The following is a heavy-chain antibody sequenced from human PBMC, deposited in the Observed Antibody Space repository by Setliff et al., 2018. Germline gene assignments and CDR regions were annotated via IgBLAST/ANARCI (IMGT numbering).Heavy chain of an antibody. J-gene: IGHJ4*02. V-gene: IGHV4-34*01. CDR1: GGPFSGYY. Sequence: KASETLSLTCAVYGGPFSGYYWSWIRQPPGKGLEWIGEINHSGSTNYNPSLKSRLSISVDASKNQFSLKLPSVTAADTAVYFCARLXXXFDYWGQGTLVTVSS. CDR2: INHSGST. CDR3: ARLXXXFDY. D-gene: IGHD3-16*01.